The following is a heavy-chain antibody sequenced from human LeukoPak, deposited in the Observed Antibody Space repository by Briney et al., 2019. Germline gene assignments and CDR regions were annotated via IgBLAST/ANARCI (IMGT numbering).Heavy chain of an antibody. D-gene: IGHD2-15*01. V-gene: IGHV1-8*01. CDR2: MNPNSGNT. CDR1: GYTFTSYD. Sequence: ASVKVSCKASGYTFTSYDINWVRQATGQGLEWMGWMNPNSGNTGYAQKFQGRVTMTRNTPISTAYMELRSLRSDDTAVYYCARSRKMGINCSGGSCYLVDYWGQGTLVTVSS. CDR3: ARSRKMGINCSGGSCYLVDY. J-gene: IGHJ4*02.